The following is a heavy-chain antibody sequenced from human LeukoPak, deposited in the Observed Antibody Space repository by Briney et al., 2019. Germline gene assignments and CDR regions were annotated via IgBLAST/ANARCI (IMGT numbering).Heavy chain of an antibody. CDR1: GGSISSRAYY. J-gene: IGHJ4*02. V-gene: IGHV4-31*03. Sequence: PSETLSLTCTVSGGSISSRAYYWTWIRQHPREGLEWIGFISYSGSTNYSPSLKSRLTISIDTSKNQFSLKLNSVTAADTAIYYCARGPRSGRDDYFNNWGQGILVTVSS. CDR3: ARGPRSGRDDYFNN. CDR2: ISYSGST.